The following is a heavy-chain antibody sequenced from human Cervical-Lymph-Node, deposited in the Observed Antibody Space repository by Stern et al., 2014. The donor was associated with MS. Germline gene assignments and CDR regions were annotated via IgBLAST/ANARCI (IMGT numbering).Heavy chain of an antibody. Sequence: EVQLVESGGGLIQPGGSLSLSFAAPGFTLINNYMTWVRQAPGKGLEWVSLLYTDDTTYYAGSVKGRFTISRDSSKNKLFLQMNTLRAEDTAVYYCARAIFGVNSAAMAPDAFDTWGQGTMVTVSS. D-gene: IGHD3-3*01. J-gene: IGHJ3*02. CDR1: GFTLINNY. V-gene: IGHV3-53*01. CDR3: ARAIFGVNSAAMAPDAFDT. CDR2: LYTDDTT.